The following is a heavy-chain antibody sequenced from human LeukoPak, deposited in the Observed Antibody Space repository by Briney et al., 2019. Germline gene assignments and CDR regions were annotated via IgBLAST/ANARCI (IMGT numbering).Heavy chain of an antibody. D-gene: IGHD3-16*01. CDR1: GFNFSTYA. CDR3: ARGLDTTGLYNLDAFDI. Sequence: GGSLRLSCVASGFNFSTYAMTWVRQAPGKGLAWVSGITAHSDGTYRADSVKGRFTISRDNSKKTLYLQMNSLRAEDTAVYYCARGLDTTGLYNLDAFDIWGQGTMVTVSS. J-gene: IGHJ3*02. CDR2: ITAHSDGT. V-gene: IGHV3-23*01.